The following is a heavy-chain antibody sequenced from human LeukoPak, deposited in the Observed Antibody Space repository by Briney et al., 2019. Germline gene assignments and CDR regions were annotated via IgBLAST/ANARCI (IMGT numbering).Heavy chain of an antibody. J-gene: IGHJ4*02. CDR1: GFTFSSYA. CDR3: AKKRVRSSHYDILTGYVDY. Sequence: PGGSLRLSCAASGFTFSSYAMSWVRQAPGKGLEWVSAISGSGGSTYYADSVKGRFTISRDNSKNTLYLQMNSLRAEDTAVYYCAKKRVRSSHYDILTGYVDYWGQGTLVTVSS. CDR2: ISGSGGST. V-gene: IGHV3-23*01. D-gene: IGHD3-9*01.